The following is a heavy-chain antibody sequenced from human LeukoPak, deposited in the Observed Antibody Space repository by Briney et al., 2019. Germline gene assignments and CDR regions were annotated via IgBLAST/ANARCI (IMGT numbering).Heavy chain of an antibody. D-gene: IGHD6-6*01. CDR2: ISAYNGNT. J-gene: IGHJ6*03. Sequence: ASVKVSCKASGYTFTSYGISWVRQAPGQGLEWMGWISAYNGNTNYAQKFQGRVTITADKSTSTAYMELSSLRSEDTAVYYCAREPPIVAARQYYYYYYYMDVWGKGTTVTVSS. CDR3: AREPPIVAARQYYYYYYYMDV. CDR1: GYTFTSYG. V-gene: IGHV1-18*01.